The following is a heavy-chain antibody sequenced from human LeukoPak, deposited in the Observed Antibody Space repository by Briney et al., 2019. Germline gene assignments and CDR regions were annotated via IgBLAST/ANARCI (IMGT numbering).Heavy chain of an antibody. CDR3: ARRKIAVAAFDVFDI. D-gene: IGHD6-19*01. V-gene: IGHV3-48*01. CDR1: GFTFSSYS. CDR2: ISSSSSTI. J-gene: IGHJ3*02. Sequence: GGSLRLSCAASGFTFSSYSMNWFRQAPGKGLEWVSYISSSSSTIYYADSVKGRFTISRDNAKNSLYLQMNSLRAEDTAVYYCARRKIAVAAFDVFDIWGQGTMVTVSS.